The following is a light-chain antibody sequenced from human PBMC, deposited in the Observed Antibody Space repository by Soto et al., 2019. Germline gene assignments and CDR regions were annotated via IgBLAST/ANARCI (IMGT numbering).Light chain of an antibody. CDR2: GAS. V-gene: IGKV3-15*01. CDR3: QQYDDWPYT. CDR1: QSVSSD. J-gene: IGKJ2*01. Sequence: EVVMTQSPATLSVSPGERATLSCRASQSVSSDLAWYQQQPGQAPRLLISGASTRATGIPARFSGSGSGTEFTLTISKLQSEDFAVYYCQQYDDWPYTFGQGTKLEIK.